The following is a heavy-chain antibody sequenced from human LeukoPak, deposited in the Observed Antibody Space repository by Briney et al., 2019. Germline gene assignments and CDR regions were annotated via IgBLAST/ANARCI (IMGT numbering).Heavy chain of an antibody. CDR3: ARDKTQGYGMDV. V-gene: IGHV3-66*01. J-gene: IGHJ6*02. CDR1: GFTVSKNY. CDR2: IYSGGNT. Sequence: GGSLRLSCAASGFTVSKNYMSWVRQAPGKGLQWVSVIYSGGNTYYADSVKGRFTISRDDSQNTLYLQMNSLRAEDTAVYYCARDKTQGYGMDVWGQGITVIVSS.